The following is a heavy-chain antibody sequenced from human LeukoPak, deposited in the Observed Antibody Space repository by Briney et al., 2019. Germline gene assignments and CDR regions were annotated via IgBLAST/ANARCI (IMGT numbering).Heavy chain of an antibody. CDR2: IYYSGST. Sequence: SQTLSLTCTVTGASISSYYWRWIRQPPGKGLEWIGYIYYSGSTNYNPSLKSRVTISVDTSKNQFSLKLSSVTAADTAVYYCANSPFWSGYYYFDYWGQGTLVTVSS. D-gene: IGHD3-3*01. V-gene: IGHV4-59*12. J-gene: IGHJ4*02. CDR3: ANSPFWSGYYYFDY. CDR1: GASISSYY.